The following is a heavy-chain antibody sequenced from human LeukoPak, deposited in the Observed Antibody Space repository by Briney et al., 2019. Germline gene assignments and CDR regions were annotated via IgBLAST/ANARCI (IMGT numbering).Heavy chain of an antibody. J-gene: IGHJ4*02. D-gene: IGHD6-19*01. CDR2: INPNSGDA. Sequence: ASVKVSCKASGYIFIDFYMHWVRQAPGQGFEWMGWINPNSGDANFAQTFQGRVTMTRDTSITTAYMELSRLTSDDTAVYYCAKDRGSGWYGDFEYWGQGTLVTVSS. CDR1: GYIFIDFY. CDR3: AKDRGSGWYGDFEY. V-gene: IGHV1-2*02.